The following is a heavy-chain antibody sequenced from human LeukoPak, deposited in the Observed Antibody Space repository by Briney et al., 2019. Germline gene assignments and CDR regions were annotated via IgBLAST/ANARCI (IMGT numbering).Heavy chain of an antibody. CDR3: ARGWQQLVRDY. V-gene: IGHV1-2*02. CDR1: GYTFTGYY. CDR2: VNPNSGGT. J-gene: IGHJ4*02. D-gene: IGHD6-13*01. Sequence: ASVKVSCKASGYTFTGYYMHWVRQAPGQGLEWMGWVNPNSGGTNYVQKFQGRVTMTRDTSISTAYMELSRLRSDDTAVYYCARGWQQLVRDYWGQGTLVTVSS.